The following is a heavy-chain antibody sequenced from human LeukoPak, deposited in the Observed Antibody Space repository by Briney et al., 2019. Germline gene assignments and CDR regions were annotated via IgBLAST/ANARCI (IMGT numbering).Heavy chain of an antibody. CDR2: IKQDGSEK. V-gene: IGHV3-7*01. Sequence: GGSLRLSCAASGFTFSSYSMNWVRQAPGQGLEWVANIKQDGSEKYYVDSVKGRFTISRDNAKNSLYLQMNSLRAEDTAVYYCARSITMIVVVITTLFDYWGQGTLVTVSS. CDR3: ARSITMIVVVITTLFDY. CDR1: GFTFSSYS. J-gene: IGHJ4*02. D-gene: IGHD3-22*01.